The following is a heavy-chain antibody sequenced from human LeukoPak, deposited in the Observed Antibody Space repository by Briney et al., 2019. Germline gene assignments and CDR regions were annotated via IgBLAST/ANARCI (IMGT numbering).Heavy chain of an antibody. CDR1: GFTFSSYW. V-gene: IGHV3-7*01. D-gene: IGHD3-16*01. J-gene: IGHJ6*02. CDR3: ARDGALYYYGMDV. CDR2: IKQDGSEK. Sequence: GGSLRLSCAASGFTFSSYWMSWVRQAPGKGLEWVANIKQDGSEKYYVDSVKGRFTISRDNAKNSLYLQMNSLRAEDTAVYYCARDGALYYYGMDVWGQGTTVTVSS.